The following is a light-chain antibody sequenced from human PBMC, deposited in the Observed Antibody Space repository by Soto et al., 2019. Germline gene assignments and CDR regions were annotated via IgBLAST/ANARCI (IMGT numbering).Light chain of an antibody. J-gene: IGKJ1*01. CDR3: QQYGRSPWT. CDR1: QSVSSNY. Sequence: EIVLTQSPGTLSLSPGERATLSCRASQSVSSNYLAWYQQKPGQAPRPLIYGASSRATGIPDRFSGSGAGTDFTLTISRLESEDVAVYYCQQYGRSPWTFGQGTK. V-gene: IGKV3-20*01. CDR2: GAS.